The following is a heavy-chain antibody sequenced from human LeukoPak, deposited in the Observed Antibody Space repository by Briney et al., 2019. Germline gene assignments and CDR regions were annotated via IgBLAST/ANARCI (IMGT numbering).Heavy chain of an antibody. J-gene: IGHJ4*02. CDR2: INAGNGNT. V-gene: IGHV1-3*01. CDR3: ARGLRYNWNDYYFDY. Sequence: ASAKVSCKASGYTFTSYTIHWVRQAPGQGLEWMGWINAGNGNTKYSQRFQGRVTITRDTSATTAYMELSSLRSEDTAVYYCARGLRYNWNDYYFDYWGQGTLVTVSS. CDR1: GYTFTSYT. D-gene: IGHD1-20*01.